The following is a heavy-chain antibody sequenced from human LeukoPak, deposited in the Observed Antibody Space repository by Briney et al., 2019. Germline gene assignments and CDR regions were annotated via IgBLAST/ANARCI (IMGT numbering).Heavy chain of an antibody. D-gene: IGHD3-22*01. CDR2: ISSGGDNT. V-gene: IGHV3-23*01. J-gene: IGHJ4*02. CDR3: AKSGYNYDSDAYAFIDY. Sequence: GGSLRLSCAASGFTFSSYGMSWVRQAPGAALEWVSGISSGGDNTYYADSVKGRFTISRDNSKNTVYLQMSSLRAEDTAVYYCAKSGYNYDSDAYAFIDYWGQGTLVTVSS. CDR1: GFTFSSYG.